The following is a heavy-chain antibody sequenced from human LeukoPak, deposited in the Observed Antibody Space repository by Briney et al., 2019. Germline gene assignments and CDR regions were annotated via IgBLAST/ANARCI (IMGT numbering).Heavy chain of an antibody. V-gene: IGHV3-7*01. CDR3: ARWYYGSGSCPLDY. D-gene: IGHD3-10*01. Sequence: PGGSLRLSCAASGFTFSSYWMSWVRQAPGKGLEWVANIKQDGSERHFVDSVKGRFTISRDNAKNSLYLQMNSLGAEDTAVYHCARWYYGSGSCPLDYWGQGTLVTVSS. J-gene: IGHJ4*02. CDR1: GFTFSSYW. CDR2: IKQDGSER.